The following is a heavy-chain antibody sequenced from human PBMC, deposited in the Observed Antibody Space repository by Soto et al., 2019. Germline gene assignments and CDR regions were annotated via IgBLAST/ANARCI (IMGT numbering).Heavy chain of an antibody. V-gene: IGHV1-46*01. CDR2: INPSGGST. J-gene: IGHJ6*02. CDR3: ARDLTTVTLEYYYGMDV. Sequence: ASVKVSCKASGYTFTSYYMHWVRQAPGQGLEWMGIINPSGGSTSYAQKFQGRVTMTRDTSTSTVYMELSSLRSEDTAVYYCARDLTTVTLEYYYGMDVWGQGTTVTVSS. D-gene: IGHD4-4*01. CDR1: GYTFTSYY.